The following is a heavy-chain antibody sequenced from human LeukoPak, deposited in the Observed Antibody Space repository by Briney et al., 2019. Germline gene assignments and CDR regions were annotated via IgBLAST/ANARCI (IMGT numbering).Heavy chain of an antibody. D-gene: IGHD4-17*01. CDR1: GGSISSYY. Sequence: SETLSLTCTVSGGSISSYYWSWIRQPPGKGLEWIGYIYYSGSTSYNPSLKSRVTISVDTSKNQFSLKLSSVTAADTAVYYCARDQTTVTTGSPYYYYYYMDVWGKGTTVTISS. CDR2: IYYSGST. J-gene: IGHJ6*03. CDR3: ARDQTTVTTGSPYYYYYYMDV. V-gene: IGHV4-59*01.